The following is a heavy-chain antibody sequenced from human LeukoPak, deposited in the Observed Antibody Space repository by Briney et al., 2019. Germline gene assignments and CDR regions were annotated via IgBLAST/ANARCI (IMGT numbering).Heavy chain of an antibody. J-gene: IGHJ5*02. Sequence: PSETLSLTCTVSGGSIGSGGYYWSWIRQHPGKGLEWIGYIYYSGSTYYNPSLKSRVTISVDTSKNQFSLKLSSVTAADTAVYYCAREGITNNWFDPWGQGTLVTVSS. CDR3: AREGITNNWFDP. V-gene: IGHV4-31*03. CDR1: GGSIGSGGYY. D-gene: IGHD1-14*01. CDR2: IYYSGST.